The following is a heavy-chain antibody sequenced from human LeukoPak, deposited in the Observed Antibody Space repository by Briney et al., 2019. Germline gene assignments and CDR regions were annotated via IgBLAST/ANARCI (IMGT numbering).Heavy chain of an antibody. D-gene: IGHD2-2*01. CDR2: INHSGST. J-gene: IGHJ4*02. CDR3: ARDYCSSTSCYPY. CDR1: GGSFSGYY. Sequence: PSETLSLTCAVYGGSFSGYYWSWIHQPPGKGLEWIGEINHSGSTNYNPSLKSRVTISVDTSKNQFSLKLSSVTAADTAVYYCARDYCSSTSCYPYWGQGTLVTVSS. V-gene: IGHV4-34*01.